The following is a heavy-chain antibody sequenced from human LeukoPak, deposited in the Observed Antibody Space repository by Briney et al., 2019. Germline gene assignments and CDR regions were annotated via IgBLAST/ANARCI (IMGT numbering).Heavy chain of an antibody. J-gene: IGHJ4*02. CDR1: GFTFTNYA. CDR3: AKEMIVGATRGFDY. V-gene: IGHV3-23*01. D-gene: IGHD1-26*01. CDR2: ITGDGGST. Sequence: PGRSLRLSCAASGFTFTNYAMNWVRQAPGKGLEWVSSITGDGGSTYYADSVKGRFTISRDNSKNTLYLQMNSLRAEDTAVYYCAKEMIVGATRGFDYWGQGTLVTVS.